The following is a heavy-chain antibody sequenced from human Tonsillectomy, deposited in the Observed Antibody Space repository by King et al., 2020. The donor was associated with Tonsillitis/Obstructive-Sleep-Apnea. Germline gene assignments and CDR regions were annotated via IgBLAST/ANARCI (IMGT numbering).Heavy chain of an antibody. Sequence: VQLQESGPGLVKPSETLSLTCTVSGGSITSYYWSWIRQPPGKGLEWIGHIYYSGSTIYNPSLKSRVTISVDTSQTQFSLKLSSVTAADTAVYYCARLMAELGQDWFDPWGQGTLVTVSS. CDR3: ARLMAELGQDWFDP. CDR1: GGSITSYY. CDR2: IYYSGST. J-gene: IGHJ5*02. D-gene: IGHD7-27*01. V-gene: IGHV4-59*08.